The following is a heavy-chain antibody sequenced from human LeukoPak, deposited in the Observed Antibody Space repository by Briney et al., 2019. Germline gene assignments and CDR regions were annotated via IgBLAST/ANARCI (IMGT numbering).Heavy chain of an antibody. J-gene: IGHJ4*02. CDR2: ISTSSTYI. D-gene: IGHD1-26*01. V-gene: IGHV3-21*01. Sequence: GGSLRLSCAASGFTFSSCGMTWVRQAPGKGLEWVSSISTSSTYIYYADSVKGRFTISRDNAKNSLFLQMNSLRAEDTAVYYCARGSTTLDYWGQGTLVTVSS. CDR1: GFTFSSCG. CDR3: ARGSTTLDY.